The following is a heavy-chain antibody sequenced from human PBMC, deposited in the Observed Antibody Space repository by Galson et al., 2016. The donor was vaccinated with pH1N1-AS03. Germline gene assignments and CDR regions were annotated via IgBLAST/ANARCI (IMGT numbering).Heavy chain of an antibody. CDR3: ARHGPWSFYFDF. J-gene: IGHJ4*02. Sequence: SETLSLTCTVSGGSVSSSTYFWAWVRQPPGEGLEWIGTVYYDGTTYTNPSLKSPVTLSVDSSKNQISLKLSSVTAADPAIYFCARHGPWSFYFDFWGQGTLVTVSS. V-gene: IGHV4-39*01. CDR2: VYYDGTT. CDR1: GGSVSSSTYF. D-gene: IGHD3-16*02.